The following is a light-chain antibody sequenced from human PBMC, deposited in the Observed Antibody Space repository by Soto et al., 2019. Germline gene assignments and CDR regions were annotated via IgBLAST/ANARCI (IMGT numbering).Light chain of an antibody. CDR2: SNN. V-gene: IGLV1-44*01. Sequence: VLPQLPSASRTPGQRVTISSSGSSSNSGSNTVNWYQQRPATAPKLLIYSNNQRPSGDPDRFSGSKSGTSATLAISGIQSEDEADYDCAAWDDSLNGYVFGTGTKVTVL. CDR3: AAWDDSLNGYV. CDR1: SSNSGSNT. J-gene: IGLJ1*01.